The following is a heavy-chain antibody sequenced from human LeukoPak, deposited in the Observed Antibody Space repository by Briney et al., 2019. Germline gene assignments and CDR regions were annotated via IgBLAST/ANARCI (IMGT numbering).Heavy chain of an antibody. Sequence: ASVKLSCKASGYTFTGYYMHWVRQAPGQGLEWMGWINPNSSGTNYAQKCQGRVTMTRDTSISTAYMELSRLSSDDTAVYYCARDRGVVSYYYSYYGMDVWGQGTTVTVSS. V-gene: IGHV1-2*02. CDR1: GYTFTGYY. CDR2: INPNSSGT. J-gene: IGHJ6*02. CDR3: ARDRGVVSYYYSYYGMDV. D-gene: IGHD2-2*01.